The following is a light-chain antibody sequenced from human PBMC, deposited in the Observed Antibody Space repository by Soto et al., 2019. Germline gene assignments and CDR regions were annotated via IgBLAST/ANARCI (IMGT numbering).Light chain of an antibody. CDR1: QSVSSN. CDR2: GAS. CDR3: QQYNNWPPP. V-gene: IGKV3-15*01. Sequence: EIVLTQSHATLSFSPGERATLSCRASQSVSSNLAWYQQKPGQAPRLLIYGASTRATGIPARFSGSGSGTEFTLTISSLQSEDFAVYYCQQYNNWPPPFGQGTRLEIK. J-gene: IGKJ5*01.